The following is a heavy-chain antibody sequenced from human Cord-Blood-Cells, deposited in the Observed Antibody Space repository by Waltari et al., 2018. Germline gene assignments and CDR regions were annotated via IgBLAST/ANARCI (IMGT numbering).Heavy chain of an antibody. J-gene: IGHJ4*02. CDR1: GSTFSSYG. CDR3: ASTDVDYGDFDY. Sequence: QVQLVESGGGAGQAGRSLRLSCAASGSTFSSYGMHWVPQAPGKWLEWWAVISYDGSNKYYADAVKGRFTISRDNSKNTLYLQMNSLRAEDTAVYYCASTDVDYGDFDYWGQGTLVTVSS. V-gene: IGHV3-30*03. D-gene: IGHD4-17*01. CDR2: ISYDGSNK.